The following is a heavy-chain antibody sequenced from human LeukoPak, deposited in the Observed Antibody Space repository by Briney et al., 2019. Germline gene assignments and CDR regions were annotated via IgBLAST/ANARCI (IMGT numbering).Heavy chain of an antibody. J-gene: IGHJ6*02. V-gene: IGHV4-31*03. CDR1: GGSISSGGYY. Sequence: SQTLSLTCTVSGGSISSGGYYWSWIRQHPGKGLEWIVYIYYSGSTYYNPSLKSRVTISVDTSKNQFSLKLSSVTAADTAVYYCARDRYYDSSGYGSPGYYGMDVWGQGTTVTVSS. CDR3: ARDRYYDSSGYGSPGYYGMDV. D-gene: IGHD3-22*01. CDR2: IYYSGST.